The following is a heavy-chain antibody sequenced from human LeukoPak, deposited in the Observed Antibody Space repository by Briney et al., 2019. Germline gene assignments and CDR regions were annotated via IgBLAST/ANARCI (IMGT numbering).Heavy chain of an antibody. Sequence: GGSLRLFCAASGFTFSTYAMQWVRQAPGKGLEYVSAISSNGGSTYYANSVKGRFTISRDNSKNTLYLHMGSLRAEDMAVYYCARRGSYYGDSMDYWGQGTLVTVSS. CDR2: ISSNGGST. CDR1: GFTFSTYA. V-gene: IGHV3-64*01. CDR3: ARRGSYYGDSMDY. D-gene: IGHD1-26*01. J-gene: IGHJ4*02.